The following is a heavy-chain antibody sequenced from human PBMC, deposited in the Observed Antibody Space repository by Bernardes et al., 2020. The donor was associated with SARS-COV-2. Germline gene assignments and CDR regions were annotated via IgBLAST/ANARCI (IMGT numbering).Heavy chain of an antibody. V-gene: IGHV1-2*02. CDR2: INPNSGAT. D-gene: IGHD2-8*01. Sequence: ASVKVSCKASGYTFTNYYLHWVRQAPGQGLVWMGWINPNSGATNYAQQFQGRVTMTRDTSISTTYMELTRLRSDDTAVYFCARGAAEVLLASDYWGQGTLVTVSS. CDR1: GYTFTNYY. J-gene: IGHJ4*02. CDR3: ARGAAEVLLASDY.